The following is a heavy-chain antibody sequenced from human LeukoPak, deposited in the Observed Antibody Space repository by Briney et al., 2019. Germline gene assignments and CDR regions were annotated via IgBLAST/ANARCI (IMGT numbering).Heavy chain of an antibody. Sequence: PGRSLRLSCAASGFTFSNYWMIWVRQAPGKGLEWVGNIRQDGSEKRYADSVRGRFSISRDNAQTSLYLQMNSLRAEDTAVYYCARASDPWLQLTWGQGTLVTVSS. J-gene: IGHJ5*02. CDR1: GFTFSNYW. V-gene: IGHV3-7*05. CDR3: ARASDPWLQLT. CDR2: IRQDGSEK. D-gene: IGHD5-24*01.